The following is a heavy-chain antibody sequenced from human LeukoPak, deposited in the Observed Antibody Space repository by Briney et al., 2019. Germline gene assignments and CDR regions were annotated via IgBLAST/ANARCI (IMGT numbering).Heavy chain of an antibody. CDR3: ARGPLRGLGYYFDY. Sequence: ASVKVSCKASGYTFTSYAMHWVRQAPGQRLEWMGWINAGNGNTKYSQKFQGRVTITRDTSASTAYMELSSLRSEDTAVYYCARGPLRGLGYYFDYWGQGTLVPVSS. CDR2: INAGNGNT. J-gene: IGHJ4*02. D-gene: IGHD3-10*01. CDR1: GYTFTSYA. V-gene: IGHV1-3*01.